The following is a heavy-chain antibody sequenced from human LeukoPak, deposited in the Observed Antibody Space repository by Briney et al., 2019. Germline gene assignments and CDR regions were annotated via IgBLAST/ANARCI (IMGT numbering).Heavy chain of an antibody. CDR1: GGSFSDSY. J-gene: IGHJ6*03. V-gene: IGHV4-34*01. D-gene: IGHD3-10*01. CDR3: ARELGSGSYYKDYYYYYYMDV. Sequence: PSETLSLTCAVYGGSFSDSYWSWIRQPPGKGLEWIGEFNHSGSTNYNPSLKSRVTISVDTSKNQFSLKLSSVTAADTAVYYCARELGSGSYYKDYYYYYYMDVWGKGTTVTVSS. CDR2: FNHSGST.